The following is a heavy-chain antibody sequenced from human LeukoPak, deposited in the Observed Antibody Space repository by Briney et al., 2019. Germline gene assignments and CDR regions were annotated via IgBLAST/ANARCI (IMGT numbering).Heavy chain of an antibody. Sequence: PSETLSLTCAVYGGSFSGYYWSWIRQPPGKGLEWIGEINHSGSTNYNPSLKSRVTISVDTSKNQFSLKLSSVTAADTAVYYCARENSSSWYYHYYYMDVWGKGTTVTVSS. CDR2: INHSGST. J-gene: IGHJ6*03. V-gene: IGHV4-34*01. CDR3: ARENSSSWYYHYYYMDV. CDR1: GGSFSGYY. D-gene: IGHD6-13*01.